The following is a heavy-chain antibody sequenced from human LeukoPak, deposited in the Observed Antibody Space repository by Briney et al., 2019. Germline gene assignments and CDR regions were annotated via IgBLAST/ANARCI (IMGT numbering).Heavy chain of an antibody. Sequence: GGPLRLSCAASGFTFSNAWMSWVRQAPGKGLEWVGRIKSKTDGGTTDYAAPVKGRFTISRDDSKNTLYLQMNSLKTEDTAVYYCTTRALYGDYGDYWGQGTLVTVSS. J-gene: IGHJ4*02. D-gene: IGHD4-17*01. CDR3: TTRALYGDYGDY. CDR1: GFTFSNAW. CDR2: IKSKTDGGTT. V-gene: IGHV3-15*01.